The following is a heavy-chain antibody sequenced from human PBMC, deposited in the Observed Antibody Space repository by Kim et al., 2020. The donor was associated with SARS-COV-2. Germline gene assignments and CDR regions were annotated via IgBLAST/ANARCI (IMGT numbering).Heavy chain of an antibody. J-gene: IGHJ4*02. CDR2: SSTI. Sequence: SSTIYYADSVKGRFTISRDNAKNSLYLQMNSLRDEDTAVYYCARVRWNINWGQGTLVTVSS. CDR3: ARVRWNIN. D-gene: IGHD1-1*01. V-gene: IGHV3-48*02.